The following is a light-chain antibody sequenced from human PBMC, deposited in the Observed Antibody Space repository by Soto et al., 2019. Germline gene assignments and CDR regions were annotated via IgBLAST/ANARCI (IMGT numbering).Light chain of an antibody. CDR2: DVS. CDR3: QQHTNWPLT. J-gene: IGKJ4*01. V-gene: IGKV3-11*01. Sequence: IVMTQSPATLSVSPGERDTLSCRASQSISSKVAWYQQRPGQSPRLLIYDVSTRATGIPARFGGSGSGTDFTLTISSLETEDFAVDDGQQHTNWPLTFGGGTKVDIK. CDR1: QSISSK.